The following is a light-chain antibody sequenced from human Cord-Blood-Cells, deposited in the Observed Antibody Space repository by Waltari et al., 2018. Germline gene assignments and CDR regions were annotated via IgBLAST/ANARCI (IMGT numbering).Light chain of an antibody. J-gene: IGKJ3*01. CDR2: GAS. CDR1: QRVSSSY. Sequence: EFVLTQSPGTLSFSPGERATLSCRASQRVSSSYLAWYQQKPGQAPRLLIYGASSRATGIPDRFSGSGSGTDFTLTISRLEPEDFAVYYCQQYGSFFGPGTKVDIK. V-gene: IGKV3-20*01. CDR3: QQYGSF.